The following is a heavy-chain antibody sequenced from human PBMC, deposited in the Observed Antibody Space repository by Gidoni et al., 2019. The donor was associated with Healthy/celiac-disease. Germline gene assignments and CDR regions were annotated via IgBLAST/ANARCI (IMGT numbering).Heavy chain of an antibody. V-gene: IGHV4-4*02. CDR3: ARDPFSADYGDLRLWYFDL. CDR2: IYHSGST. J-gene: IGHJ2*01. Sequence: QVQLQASAPGLVTPSATLSLTCAVSGGSISRSTWWSWVRQPPGKGLEWIGEIYHSGSTNYNPSLKRRVTISVDKSKNQFSLKLSSVTAADTAVYYCARDPFSADYGDLRLWYFDLWGRGTLVTVSS. D-gene: IGHD4-17*01. CDR1: GGSISRSTW.